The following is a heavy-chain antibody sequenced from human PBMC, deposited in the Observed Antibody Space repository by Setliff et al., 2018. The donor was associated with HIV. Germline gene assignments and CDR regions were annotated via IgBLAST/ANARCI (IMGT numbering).Heavy chain of an antibody. CDR2: INPNNGGT. D-gene: IGHD3-10*01. CDR1: GYTFIGHY. V-gene: IGHV1-2*06. J-gene: IGHJ3*02. CDR3: ASKGGSENYPDSDAFDI. Sequence: ASVKVSCKASGYTFIGHYMHWVRQAPGQGLEWMGRINPNNGGTQYAQKFQARVTMTRDTSASTVYLELRSLRSEDTAVYFCASKGGSENYPDSDAFDIWGQGTLVTVSS.